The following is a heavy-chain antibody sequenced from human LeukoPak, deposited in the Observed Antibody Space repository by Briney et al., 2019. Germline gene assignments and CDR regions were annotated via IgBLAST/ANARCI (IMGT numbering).Heavy chain of an antibody. Sequence: GASVKVSCKASGYTFTSYYMHWVRQAPGQGLEWMGIINPSGCSTSYAQKFQGRVTMTRDTSTSTVYMELSSLRSEDTAVYYCARDPRYCSGGSCYNFRFDPWGRGTLVTVSS. D-gene: IGHD2-15*01. J-gene: IGHJ5*02. CDR1: GYTFTSYY. V-gene: IGHV1-46*01. CDR3: ARDPRYCSGGSCYNFRFDP. CDR2: INPSGCST.